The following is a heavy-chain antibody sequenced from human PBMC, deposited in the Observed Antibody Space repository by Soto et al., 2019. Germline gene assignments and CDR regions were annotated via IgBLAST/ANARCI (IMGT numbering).Heavy chain of an antibody. D-gene: IGHD3-22*01. CDR2: IYYSGST. Sequence: QLQLQESGPGLVKPSETLSLTCTVSGGSISSSSYYWGWIRQPPGKGLEWIGSIYYSGSTYSNPXXXXXXXXXXXXXXXXXXXXXXXXXXXDTAVYYCARTLEPTYFAYWGQGTLVTVSS. CDR3: ARTLEPTYFAY. J-gene: IGHJ4*02. CDR1: GGSISSSSYY. V-gene: IGHV4-39*01.